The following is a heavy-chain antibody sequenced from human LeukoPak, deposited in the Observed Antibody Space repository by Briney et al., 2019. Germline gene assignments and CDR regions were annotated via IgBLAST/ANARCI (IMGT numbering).Heavy chain of an antibody. CDR2: ISYDGSNK. V-gene: IGHV3-30-3*01. D-gene: IGHD6-19*01. Sequence: GGSLRLSCAASGFTFSSYAMHWVCQAPGKELEWVAVISYDGSNKYYADSVKGRFTISRDNSKNTLYLQMNSLRAEDTAVYYCARDVGEQWLASGDYWGQGTLVTVSS. CDR1: GFTFSSYA. J-gene: IGHJ4*02. CDR3: ARDVGEQWLASGDY.